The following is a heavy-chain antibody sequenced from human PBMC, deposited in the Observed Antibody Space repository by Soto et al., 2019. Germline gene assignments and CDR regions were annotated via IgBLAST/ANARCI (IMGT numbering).Heavy chain of an antibody. D-gene: IGHD3-10*01. J-gene: IGHJ6*01. CDR1: GYTFTSYG. V-gene: IGHV1-18*01. CDR2: ISAYNGNT. CDR3: ARDRGGVYYYYGMDV. Sequence: QVQLVQSGAEVKKPGSSVKFSCKASGYTFTSYGISWVRQAPGQGLEWMGWISAYNGNTNYAQKLQGRVTMTTDTTTSTAYMELRSLRSDDTALYYCARDRGGVYYYYGMDVWGQATTETDSS.